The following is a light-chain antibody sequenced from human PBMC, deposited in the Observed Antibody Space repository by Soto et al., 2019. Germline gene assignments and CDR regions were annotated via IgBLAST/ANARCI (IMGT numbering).Light chain of an antibody. CDR1: QNVFTY. V-gene: IGKV3-11*01. Sequence: ETVLTQSPATLSLSPGERATLSCRASQNVFTYVAWYQQKPGQPPRLLIYDASNRATGIPPRFSGSGSGTDFTLTIISLEPEDFAVYYCQQRYAWPPLTFGGGTKVEIK. J-gene: IGKJ4*01. CDR3: QQRYAWPPLT. CDR2: DAS.